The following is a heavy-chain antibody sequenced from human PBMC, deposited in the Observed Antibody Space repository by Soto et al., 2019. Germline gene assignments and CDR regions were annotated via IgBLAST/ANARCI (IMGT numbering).Heavy chain of an antibody. CDR1: GFSLSTGGMC. D-gene: IGHD1-26*01. V-gene: IGHV2-70*20. J-gene: IGHJ3*02. CDR3: ARIRRWEAGDAFDI. Sequence: SGATVANLKRTLTLTCPWFGFSLSTGGMCVGGVGQRPGKALEWLALIDWDDDKYYHTSLKTRLTISKDTSKNQVVLTMTNIDPVDTATYYCARIRRWEAGDAFDIWGQGTMVTVSS. CDR2: IDWDDDK.